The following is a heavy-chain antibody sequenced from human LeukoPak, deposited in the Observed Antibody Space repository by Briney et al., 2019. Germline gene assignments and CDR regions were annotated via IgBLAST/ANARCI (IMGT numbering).Heavy chain of an antibody. CDR1: GFTFSSYA. J-gene: IGHJ4*02. CDR3: AIDRDRSFYDTSLDY. Sequence: GGSLRLSCAASGFTFSSYAMSWVRQAPGKGLEWVSGISGIGGNSYYADSVKGRFTISRDNTKNTLYLQMNSLRAEDTAVYYCAIDRDRSFYDTSLDYWGQGTLVTVSS. CDR2: ISGIGGNS. V-gene: IGHV3-23*01. D-gene: IGHD3-22*01.